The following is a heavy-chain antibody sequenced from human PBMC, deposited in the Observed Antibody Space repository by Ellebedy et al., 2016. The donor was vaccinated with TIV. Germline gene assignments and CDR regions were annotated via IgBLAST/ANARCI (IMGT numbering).Heavy chain of an antibody. J-gene: IGHJ4*02. CDR1: GASINDYY. CDR2: VYTTHYS. CDR3: SREVRSTSHD. Sequence: SETLSLXXTVSGASINDYYWSWIRQPAGKGLEWIGRVYTTHYSNYNPSLKSRVTISVETSKNQFSLKLSSVTAADTAVYYCSREVRSTSHDWGQGTLVTVSS. D-gene: IGHD2-2*01. V-gene: IGHV4-4*07.